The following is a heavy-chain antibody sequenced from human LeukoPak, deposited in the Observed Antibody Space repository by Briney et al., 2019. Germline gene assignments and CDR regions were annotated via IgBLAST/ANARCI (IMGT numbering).Heavy chain of an antibody. CDR2: INHSGST. J-gene: IGHJ6*04. Sequence: SETLSLTCSVYGASLSDYFWSWIRQPPGKGLEWMGEINHSGSTNYNPSLKSRVTMSVDTSKNQFSLKLSSVTAADTAVYYCARLGYYGTSPMDVWGKGTTVTISS. D-gene: IGHD3-10*01. V-gene: IGHV4-34*01. CDR3: ARLGYYGTSPMDV. CDR1: GASLSDYF.